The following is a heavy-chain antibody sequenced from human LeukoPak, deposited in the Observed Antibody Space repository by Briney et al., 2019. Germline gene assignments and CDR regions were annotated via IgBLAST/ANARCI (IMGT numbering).Heavy chain of an antibody. Sequence: GGSLRLSCAASGLPFSSYSMNWVRQAPGKGLEWGSYISSSSTTIYYADSVKGRFTISRDNAKNSLYLQMNSLRDEDTALYYCAPRSSYIFDYWGQGTLVTVSS. CDR2: ISSSSTTI. CDR3: APRSSYIFDY. J-gene: IGHJ4*02. CDR1: GLPFSSYS. D-gene: IGHD3-10*01. V-gene: IGHV3-48*02.